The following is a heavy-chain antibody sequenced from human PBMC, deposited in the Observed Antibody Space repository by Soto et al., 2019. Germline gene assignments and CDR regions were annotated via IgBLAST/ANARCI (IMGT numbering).Heavy chain of an antibody. CDR1: GGSFSGYY. D-gene: IGHD3-3*01. CDR2: INHSGST. CDR3: ARRYYDFWSGYYSDYYYGMDV. Sequence: SETLSLTCAVYGGSFSGYYWSWIRQPPGKGLEWIGEINHSGSTNYNPSLKSRVTISVDTSKNQFSLKLSSVTAADTAVYYCARRYYDFWSGYYSDYYYGMDVWGQGTTVTVSS. J-gene: IGHJ6*02. V-gene: IGHV4-34*01.